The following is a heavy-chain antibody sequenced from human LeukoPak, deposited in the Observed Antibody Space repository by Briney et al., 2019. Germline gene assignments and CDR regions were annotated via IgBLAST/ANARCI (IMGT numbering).Heavy chain of an antibody. J-gene: IGHJ6*03. CDR3: AREHTGFSMIVVARRDYYYMDV. D-gene: IGHD3-22*01. CDR2: ISSSSSYI. CDR1: GFTVSSNY. V-gene: IGHV3-21*01. Sequence: GGSLRLSCAASGFTVSSNYISWVRQAPGKGLEWVSSISSSSSYIYYADSVKGRFTISRDNAKNSLYLQMNSLRAEDTAVYYCAREHTGFSMIVVARRDYYYMDVWGKGTTVTVSS.